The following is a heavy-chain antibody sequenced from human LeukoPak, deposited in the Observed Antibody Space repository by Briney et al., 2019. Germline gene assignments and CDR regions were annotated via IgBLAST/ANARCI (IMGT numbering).Heavy chain of an antibody. CDR3: ARDRGSYHHYYYYYYMDV. J-gene: IGHJ6*03. V-gene: IGHV1-2*02. D-gene: IGHD1-26*01. CDR1: GYTFTGYY. Sequence: ASVKVSCKASGYTFTGYYMHWVRQAPGQGLEWMGWINPNSGGTNYAQKFQGRVTMTRDTSISTAYMELSRLRSDDTAVYYCARDRGSYHHYYYYYYMDVWGKGTTVTISS. CDR2: INPNSGGT.